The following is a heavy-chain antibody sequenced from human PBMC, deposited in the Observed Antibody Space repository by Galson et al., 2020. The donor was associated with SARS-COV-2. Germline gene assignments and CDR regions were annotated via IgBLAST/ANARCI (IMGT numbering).Heavy chain of an antibody. V-gene: IGHV3-33*01. D-gene: IGHD6-19*01. J-gene: IGHJ4*02. CDR1: GFTFSSHA. CDR2: IYYDGSEK. Sequence: GESLKISCAASGFTFSSHAMHWVRQAPGKGLEWVAQIYYDGSEKYYGDAVKGRFTIYRDSSKNTVYLQMNNLRADDTAVYYCARDGQSSRGWAFAYWGQGTLVTVSS. CDR3: ARDGQSSRGWAFAY.